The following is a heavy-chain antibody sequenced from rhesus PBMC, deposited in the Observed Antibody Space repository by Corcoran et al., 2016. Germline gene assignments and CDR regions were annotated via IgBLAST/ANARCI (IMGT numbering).Heavy chain of an antibody. CDR1: GCPSSSNY. Sequence: QVQLQESGPGLVKPSETLSLTCAVSGCPSSSNYWCWIRQPPGKGLEWIGYIYGSSGNTYYNPSLKSRVTISTDTSKNQFSLKLSSVTAADTAVYYCARFGMWGQGVLVTVSS. CDR3: ARFGM. J-gene: IGHJ4*01. D-gene: IGHD1-44*01. CDR2: IYGSSGNT. V-gene: IGHV4-160*01.